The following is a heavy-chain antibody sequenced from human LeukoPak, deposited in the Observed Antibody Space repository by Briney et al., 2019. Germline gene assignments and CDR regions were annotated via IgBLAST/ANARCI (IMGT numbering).Heavy chain of an antibody. V-gene: IGHV3-53*01. CDR2: IYSGGST. Sequence: GGSLRLSCAASGFTVSSNYMSWVRQAPGKGLEWVSVIYSGGSTYYADSVKGRFTISRDNFKNTLYLQMNSLRAEDTAVYYCARGMRYSSSWFDYWGQGTLVTVSS. CDR3: ARGMRYSSSWFDY. J-gene: IGHJ4*02. CDR1: GFTVSSNY. D-gene: IGHD6-13*01.